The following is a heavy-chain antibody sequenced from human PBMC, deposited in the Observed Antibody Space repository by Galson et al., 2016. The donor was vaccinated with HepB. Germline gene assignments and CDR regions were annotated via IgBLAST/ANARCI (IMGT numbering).Heavy chain of an antibody. CDR3: AKVTRPGISAPRYGMDV. CDR1: GFTFSDYA. D-gene: IGHD6-13*01. V-gene: IGHV3-23*01. Sequence: SLRLSCAASGFTFSDYAMTWVRQAPGKGLEWVSGITGSGSGTYNGGSVKGRFATSRDNSKNTLFLQMNNLRAEDTALYYCAKVTRPGISAPRYGMDVWGRGNTVTVPS. CDR2: ITGSGSGT. J-gene: IGHJ6*04.